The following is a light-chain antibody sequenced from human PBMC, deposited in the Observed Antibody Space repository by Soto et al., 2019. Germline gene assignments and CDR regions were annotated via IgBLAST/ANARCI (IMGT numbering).Light chain of an antibody. CDR1: SSDVGGYNF. CDR2: EVT. V-gene: IGLV2-14*01. J-gene: IGLJ3*02. CDR3: CSYTLSNAPWV. Sequence: QSVLTQPASVSGSPGQSITISCTGTSSDVGGYNFVPWYQLHPGKAPKLVIFEVTNRPSGVSDRFSGSKSGNTASLTISGLLAEDEADYYCCSYTLSNAPWVFGGGTKLTVL.